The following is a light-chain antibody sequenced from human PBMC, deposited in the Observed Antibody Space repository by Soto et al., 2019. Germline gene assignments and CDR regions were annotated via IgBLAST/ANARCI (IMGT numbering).Light chain of an antibody. Sequence: EIVLTQSPATLSLSPGERAALSFRSSQSVSSNLAWYQQKPGQPPRLLIYGASTRATGIPARFSGSGSGTEFTLTISSLQSEDFAVYYCQQYNNWPRGTFGQGTKVDIK. J-gene: IGKJ1*01. CDR3: QQYNNWPRGT. CDR2: GAS. CDR1: QSVSSN. V-gene: IGKV3-15*01.